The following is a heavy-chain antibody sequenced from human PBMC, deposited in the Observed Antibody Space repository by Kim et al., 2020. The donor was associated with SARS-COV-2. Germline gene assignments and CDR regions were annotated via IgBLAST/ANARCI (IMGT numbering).Heavy chain of an antibody. CDR2: IGTAGET. Sequence: GGSLRLSCAASGFIFGGHDMHWVRQGTGKGLEWVSAIGTAGETFYEESAKGRFIISRENGKNSLYLQRDSLRAGDTAVYYCGRGIHLWFGVDVWGQGTSVTVSS. D-gene: IGHD3-10*01. J-gene: IGHJ6*02. V-gene: IGHV3-13*04. CDR3: GRGIHLWFGVDV. CDR1: GFIFGGHD.